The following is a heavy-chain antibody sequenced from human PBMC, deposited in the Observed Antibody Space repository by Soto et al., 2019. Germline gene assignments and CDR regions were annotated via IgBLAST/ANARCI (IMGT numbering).Heavy chain of an antibody. CDR1: GFTFSRYV. CDR2: ISARGGNT. J-gene: IGHJ4*02. V-gene: IGHV3-23*01. D-gene: IGHD3-22*01. CDR3: AKSITMIVVVETNFDF. Sequence: PGWSLRLSCAAAGFTFSRYVMTWVRQVPGKGLEWVSVISARGGNTYYADFVKGRFTISRDNSENTLYLQMNSLRAEDTAVYYCAKSITMIVVVETNFDFWGQGTLVTVSS.